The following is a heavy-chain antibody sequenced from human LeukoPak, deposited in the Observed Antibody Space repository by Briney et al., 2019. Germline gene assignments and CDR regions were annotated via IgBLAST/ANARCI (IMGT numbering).Heavy chain of an antibody. J-gene: IGHJ4*02. CDR2: INPNSGGT. CDR3: ARANALYCSSTSCLFDY. V-gene: IGHV1-2*02. Sequence: ASVKVSCKASGYTFTGYYMHWVRQAPGQGLEWMAWINPNSGGTYYAQNFHDRITMTRDTSISTAYMELSRLRSDDAAIYYCARANALYCSSTSCLFDYWGQGTLVTVSS. D-gene: IGHD2-2*01. CDR1: GYTFTGYY.